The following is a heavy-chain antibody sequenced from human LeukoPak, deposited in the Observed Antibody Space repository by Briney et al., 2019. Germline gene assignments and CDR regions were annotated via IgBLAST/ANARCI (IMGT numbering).Heavy chain of an antibody. CDR2: IKSKSDGGTV. CDR1: GFTFSSTW. Sequence: GGSLRLSCAASGFTFSSTWMNWVRQAPGKGLEWVGRIKSKSDGGTVDYAAPVKGRFTISRDDSKNTLYLQMHSLTTEDTAVYYCATTRTYWGQGTLVTVSS. CDR3: ATTRTY. V-gene: IGHV3-15*07. J-gene: IGHJ4*02.